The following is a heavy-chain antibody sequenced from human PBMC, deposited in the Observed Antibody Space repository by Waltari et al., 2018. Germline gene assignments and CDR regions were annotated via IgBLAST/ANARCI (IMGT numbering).Heavy chain of an antibody. Sequence: QVQLVQSGAEVKKPGASVQVSCKASGYTFTGYYMHWVRQAPGQGLEWMGRINPNSGGTNYAQKFQGRVTISVDTSKNQCSLKLSSVTAADTAVYYCARLGQQLGSDYWGQGTLVTVSS. CDR1: GYTFTGYY. J-gene: IGHJ4*02. CDR2: INPNSGGT. CDR3: ARLGQQLGSDY. V-gene: IGHV1-2*06. D-gene: IGHD6-13*01.